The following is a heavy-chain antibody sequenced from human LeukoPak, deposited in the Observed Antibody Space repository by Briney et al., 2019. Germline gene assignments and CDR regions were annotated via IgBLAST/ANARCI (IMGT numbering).Heavy chain of an antibody. CDR2: IQSNGNEK. CDR1: GFTFSDYA. J-gene: IGHJ4*02. V-gene: IGHV3-30*02. CDR3: ARGVTSWPQGPYHFDY. D-gene: IGHD2-2*01. Sequence: AESLRLSCAVSGFTFSDYAMHWVRQAPGKGLEWVASIQSNGNEKYSSDSLKGRFTISRDNSKNTLYLQMNTVRPEDTAVFYCARGVTSWPQGPYHFDYWGQGILITVSS.